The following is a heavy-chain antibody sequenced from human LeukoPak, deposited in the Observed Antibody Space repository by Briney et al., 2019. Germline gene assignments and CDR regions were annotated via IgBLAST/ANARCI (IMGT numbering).Heavy chain of an antibody. CDR1: GFIFSNYA. CDR2: ISYSGGTT. Sequence: GGSLRLSCATSGFIFSNYAMSWVRQAPGKGLECVSSISYSGGTTYYADSVKGRFTTTRDNSKNTLYLQMNSLRAEDTAVYHCAKETDSSGYYPFDYWGQGTLVTVSS. J-gene: IGHJ4*02. CDR3: AKETDSSGYYPFDY. V-gene: IGHV3-23*01. D-gene: IGHD3-22*01.